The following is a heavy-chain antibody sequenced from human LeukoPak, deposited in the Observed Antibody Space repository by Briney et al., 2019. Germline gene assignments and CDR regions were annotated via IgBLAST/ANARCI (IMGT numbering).Heavy chain of an antibody. V-gene: IGHV3-30*18. D-gene: IGHD3-10*01. J-gene: IGHJ4*02. CDR3: AKDSTGVTDY. CDR1: GFTFSSYG. CDR2: ISYDGSNK. Sequence: PGGSLRLSCAASGFTFSSYGMHWVRQAPGKGLEWVAFISYDGSNKYYADSVKGRFTISRDNSKNTLYLQMNSLRAEDTAVYYCAKDSTGVTDYWGQGTLVTVSS.